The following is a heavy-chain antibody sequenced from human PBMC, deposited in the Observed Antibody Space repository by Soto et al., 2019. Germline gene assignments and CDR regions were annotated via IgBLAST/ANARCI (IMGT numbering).Heavy chain of an antibody. J-gene: IGHJ6*02. CDR3: TRVPATPPVSFYYYGMDV. Sequence: GSLRLSCTASGFTFGDYAMSWFRQAPGKGLEWVGFIRSKAYGGTTEYAASVKGRFTISRDDSKSIAYLQMNSLKTEDTAVYYCTRVPATPPVSFYYYGMDVWGQGTTVTVSS. CDR2: IRSKAYGGTT. V-gene: IGHV3-49*03. CDR1: GFTFGDYA. D-gene: IGHD2-8*01.